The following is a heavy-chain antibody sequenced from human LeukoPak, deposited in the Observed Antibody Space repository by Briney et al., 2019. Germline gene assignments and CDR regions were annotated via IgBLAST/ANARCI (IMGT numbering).Heavy chain of an antibody. D-gene: IGHD3-10*01. CDR1: GGSISSSSYY. CDR2: IYYSGST. J-gene: IGHJ6*02. V-gene: IGHV4-39*07. Sequence: SETLSPTCTVSGGSISSSSYYWGWIRQPPGKGLEWIGSIYYSGSTYYNPSLKSRVTISVDTSKNQFSLKLSSVTAADTAVYYCARDVVGMVRGVFYYYYGMDVWGQGTTVTVSS. CDR3: ARDVVGMVRGVFYYYYGMDV.